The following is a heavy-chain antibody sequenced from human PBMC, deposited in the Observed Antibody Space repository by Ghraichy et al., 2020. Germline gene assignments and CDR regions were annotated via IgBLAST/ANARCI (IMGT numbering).Heavy chain of an antibody. Sequence: SQTLSLTCTVSGGSISSGGYYWSWIRQHPGKGLEWIGYIYYRGSTYYNPSLKRRVTISVDTSKNQFSLKLSSVTAADTAVYYCARGNDYDFCSEGGIDVWGQGTTVTVSS. V-gene: IGHV4-31*03. CDR1: GGSISSGGYY. D-gene: IGHD3-3*01. J-gene: IGHJ6*02. CDR2: IYYRGST. CDR3: ARGNDYDFCSEGGIDV.